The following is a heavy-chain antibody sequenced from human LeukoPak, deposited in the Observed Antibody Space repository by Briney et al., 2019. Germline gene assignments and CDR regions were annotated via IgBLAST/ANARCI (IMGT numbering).Heavy chain of an antibody. J-gene: IGHJ4*02. CDR2: ISTTGST. CDR1: GGSISSGFYY. V-gene: IGHV4-61*09. Sequence: SQTLSLTCTVSGGSISSGFYYWNWIRQPAGKGLEWIGHISTTGSTNYNPSLKSRVTISVDTSKNQFSLKLSSVTAADTAVYYCARHLRTTGNDGGDYFDYWGQGTLVTVSS. CDR3: ARHLRTTGNDGGDYFDY. D-gene: IGHD1-1*01.